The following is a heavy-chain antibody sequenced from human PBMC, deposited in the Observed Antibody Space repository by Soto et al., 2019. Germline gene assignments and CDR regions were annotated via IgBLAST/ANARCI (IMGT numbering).Heavy chain of an antibody. J-gene: IGHJ6*02. CDR1: GGSISRYY. CDR2: MYNTGST. D-gene: IGHD2-21*02. CDR3: ARDLWGYCGTDCYPLDV. Sequence: SETLSLTCTVSGGSISRYYWSWITQPPGKGLEWIGYMYNTGSTVYNPSFKSRVTISVDTSKNQFSLKLNSVTAADTAVYYCARDLWGYCGTDCYPLDVWGQGTTVT. V-gene: IGHV4-59*13.